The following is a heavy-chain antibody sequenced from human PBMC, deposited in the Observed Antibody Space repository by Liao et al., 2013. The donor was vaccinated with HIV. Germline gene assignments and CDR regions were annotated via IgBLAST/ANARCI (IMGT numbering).Heavy chain of an antibody. CDR1: GGSISSYS. D-gene: IGHD5-18*01. CDR2: IYHSGST. V-gene: IGHV4-59*01. J-gene: IGHJ2*01. CDR3: ARGGGAYGYDPFYWYFDI. Sequence: QVQLQESGPGLVKPSETLSLTCTVSGGSISSYSWSWIRQPPGKGLEWIGYIYHSGSTYYNPSLKSRVTISVDTSKNQFSLKLSSVTAADTAVYYCARGGGAYGYDPFYWYFDIWGRGTLVTVSS.